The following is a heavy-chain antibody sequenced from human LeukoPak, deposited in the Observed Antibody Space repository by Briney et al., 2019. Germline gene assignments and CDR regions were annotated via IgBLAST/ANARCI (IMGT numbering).Heavy chain of an antibody. V-gene: IGHV1-69*05. CDR3: ARPRGNDSMVRGVKGAFDY. D-gene: IGHD3-10*01. Sequence: GASVKVSCKASGGTFSSYAISWLRQAPGQGLEWMGGIIPIFGTANYAQKFQGRVTITTEESTSTAYMELSSLRSEDTAVYYCARPRGNDSMVRGVKGAFDYWGQGTLVTVSS. CDR1: GGTFSSYA. J-gene: IGHJ4*02. CDR2: IIPIFGTA.